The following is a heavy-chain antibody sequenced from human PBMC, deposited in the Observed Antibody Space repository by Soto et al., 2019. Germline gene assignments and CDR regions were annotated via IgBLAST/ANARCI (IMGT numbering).Heavy chain of an antibody. D-gene: IGHD6-6*01. CDR1: GDSLRGQS. CDR3: AKEGRYGSSGENLDV. V-gene: IGHV4-34*01. J-gene: IGHJ6*02. CDR2: IDQSGGT. Sequence: SETLSLTCAVVGDSLRGQSWNWIRQSPGKGLEWIGEIDQSGGTNYNPSLKSRAIISDDTSKNQFSLTLTSVTAADTAVHYCAKEGRYGSSGENLDVWGQGTTVTVAS.